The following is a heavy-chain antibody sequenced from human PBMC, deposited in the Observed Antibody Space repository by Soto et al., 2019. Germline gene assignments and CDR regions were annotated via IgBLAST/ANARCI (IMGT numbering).Heavy chain of an antibody. D-gene: IGHD6-13*01. CDR1: GFTFSSYG. Sequence: GGSLRLSCAASGFTFSSYGMHWVRQAPGKGLEWVAVIWYDGSNKYYADSVKGRFTISRDNSKNTLYLQMNSLRAEDTAVYYCARDGGTGIAAAGYFDYWGQGTRGTVSS. CDR3: ARDGGTGIAAAGYFDY. V-gene: IGHV3-33*01. J-gene: IGHJ4*02. CDR2: IWYDGSNK.